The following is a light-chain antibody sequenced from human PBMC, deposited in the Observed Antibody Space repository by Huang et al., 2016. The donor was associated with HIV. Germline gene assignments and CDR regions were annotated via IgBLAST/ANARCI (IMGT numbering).Light chain of an antibody. CDR3: QHYKSFPYT. CDR2: GAS. J-gene: IGKJ2*01. V-gene: IGKV3-15*01. CDR1: QSIKNY. Sequence: MVMTQSPATLSVSPGERATLSCRATQSIKNYLAWYQQKPGQPPRLLIYGASTRATDIPARFSGSGSGTEFKRTVSSLQSEDFAVYFCQHYKSFPYTFGQGTKLEIK.